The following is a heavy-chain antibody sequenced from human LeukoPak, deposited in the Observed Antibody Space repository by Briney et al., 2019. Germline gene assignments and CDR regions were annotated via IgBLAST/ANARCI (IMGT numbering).Heavy chain of an antibody. D-gene: IGHD2-2*01. V-gene: IGHV3-23*01. CDR2: LSGGRGGT. J-gene: IGHJ4*02. Sequence: GGSLRLPCAASGFTSHSYAMSWVTQAPGKELEWVSGLSGGRGGTYYADSVKGRFTISRDNSKNTLYLQMNSLTAEDTAVYYCAKGRNTRYCSSFSCYFDFDYWGQGTLVTVSS. CDR1: GFTSHSYA. CDR3: AKGRNTRYCSSFSCYFDFDY.